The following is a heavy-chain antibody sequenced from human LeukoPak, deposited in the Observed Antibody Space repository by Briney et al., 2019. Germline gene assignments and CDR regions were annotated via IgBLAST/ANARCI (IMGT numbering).Heavy chain of an antibody. V-gene: IGHV3-15*01. D-gene: IGHD1-26*01. CDR2: IKSKTDGGTT. J-gene: IGHJ6*03. CDR1: GFTFSNAW. Sequence: GGSLRLSCAASGFTFSNAWMSWVRQAQGKGLEWVGRIKSKTDGGTTDYAAPVKGRFTISRDDSKNTLYLQTNSLKTEDTAVYYCTTWAGGSTRGYYYYMDVWGKGTTVTVSS. CDR3: TTWAGGSTRGYYYYMDV.